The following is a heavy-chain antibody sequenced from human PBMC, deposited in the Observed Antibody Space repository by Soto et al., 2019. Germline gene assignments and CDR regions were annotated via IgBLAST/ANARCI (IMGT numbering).Heavy chain of an antibody. CDR2: IWNDGSNK. D-gene: IGHD2-2*01. Sequence: HPGGSLRLSCTASGFTFSSHGMHWVRQAPGKGLEWVAVIWNDGSNKYYVDSVKGRATISRDNPKNTLYLQLNSLRVEDTAVYYCARDEGYCSNTSCYRGPYGMDLWGQGTTVTVSS. CDR3: ARDEGYCSNTSCYRGPYGMDL. J-gene: IGHJ6*02. V-gene: IGHV3-33*01. CDR1: GFTFSSHG.